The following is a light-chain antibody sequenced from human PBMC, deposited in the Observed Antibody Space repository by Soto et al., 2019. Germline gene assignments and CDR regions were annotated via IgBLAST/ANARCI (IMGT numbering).Light chain of an antibody. Sequence: QSALTQPASVSGSPGQSIAISCTGTSNDVGRYNLVSWYQHHPGKAPKVMIYEGSKRPSGVSDRFSGSKSGNTASLTISGLQADDEADYYCCSYGGDSTYVFGPGTKLTVL. CDR2: EGS. CDR1: SNDVGRYNL. CDR3: CSYGGDSTYV. J-gene: IGLJ1*01. V-gene: IGLV2-23*01.